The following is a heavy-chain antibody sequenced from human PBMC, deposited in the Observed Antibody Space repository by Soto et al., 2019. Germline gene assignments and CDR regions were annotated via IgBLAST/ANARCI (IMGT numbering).Heavy chain of an antibody. V-gene: IGHV4-34*01. D-gene: IGHD3-9*01. CDR2: INHSGST. Sequence: QVQLQQWGAGLLKPSETLSLTCAVYGGSFSGYYWSWIRQPPGKGLEWIGEINHSGSTNYNPSLKSRVTISVDTSKNQFSLKLSSVTAADTAVYYCARGRDILTGYYIRYYYYGMDVWGQGTTVTVSS. J-gene: IGHJ6*02. CDR3: ARGRDILTGYYIRYYYYGMDV. CDR1: GGSFSGYY.